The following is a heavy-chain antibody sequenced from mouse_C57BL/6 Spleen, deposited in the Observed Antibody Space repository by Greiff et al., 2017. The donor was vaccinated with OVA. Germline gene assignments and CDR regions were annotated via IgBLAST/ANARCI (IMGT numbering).Heavy chain of an antibody. D-gene: IGHD2-3*01. CDR1: GYSFTGYY. J-gene: IGHJ2*01. CDR2: INPSTGGT. CDR3: ARDKGSDGYLRGYFDY. Sequence: EVQLQESGPELVKPGASVKISCKASGYSFTGYYMNWVKQSPEKSLEWIGEINPSTGGTTYNQKFKAKATLTVDKSSSTAYMQLKSLTSEDSAVHYCARDKGSDGYLRGYFDYWGQGTTLTVSS. V-gene: IGHV1-42*01.